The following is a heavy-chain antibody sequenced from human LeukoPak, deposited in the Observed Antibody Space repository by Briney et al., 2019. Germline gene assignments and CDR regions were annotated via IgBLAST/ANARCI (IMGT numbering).Heavy chain of an antibody. CDR2: ISTYNGNA. D-gene: IGHD3-9*01. CDR3: ARVARVLRYFDWLPRGTDAFDI. CDR1: GYTFTSYG. V-gene: IGHV1-18*01. J-gene: IGHJ3*02. Sequence: ASVKVSCKASGYTFTSYGISWVRQAPGQGLEWMGWISTYNGNANYAQKFQGRVTMTTDTSTNTAYMELRSLRSDDTAVYYCARVARVLRYFDWLPRGTDAFDIWGQGTMVTVSS.